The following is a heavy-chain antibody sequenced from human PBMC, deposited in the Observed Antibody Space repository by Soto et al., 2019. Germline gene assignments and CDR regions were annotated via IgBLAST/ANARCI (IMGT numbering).Heavy chain of an antibody. V-gene: IGHV1-2*02. Sequence: ASVKVSCKASGYTFNGNYLHWVRQAPGQRPEWMGWINPKSGGTNFPQRFLGRVTMTRDTSLSTAYMELNRLTSDDTAVYYCARGERGVPTAAYFYGLDAWGQGTTVTVSS. CDR3: ARGERGVPTAAYFYGLDA. CDR2: INPKSGGT. CDR1: GYTFNGNY. D-gene: IGHD2-2*01. J-gene: IGHJ6*02.